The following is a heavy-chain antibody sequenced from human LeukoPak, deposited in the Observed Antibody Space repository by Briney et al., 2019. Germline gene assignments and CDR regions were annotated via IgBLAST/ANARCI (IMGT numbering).Heavy chain of an antibody. D-gene: IGHD1-26*01. V-gene: IGHV3-30*18. CDR1: GFIFSTNG. CDR3: AKGYGGSGNCYIIDY. Sequence: GGSLRLSCAASGFIFSTNGMHWLRQASGKGLEWVSSISHDGSQKRYGNSVRGRFTVSRDNSRTTLYLQMDSLRVEDTAVYYCAKGYGGSGNCYIIDYWGQGTLVTVSA. CDR2: ISHDGSQK. J-gene: IGHJ4*02.